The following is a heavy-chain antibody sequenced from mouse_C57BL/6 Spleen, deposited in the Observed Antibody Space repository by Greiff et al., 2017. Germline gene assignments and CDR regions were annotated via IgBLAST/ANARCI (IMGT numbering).Heavy chain of an antibody. Sequence: VKLQESGAELARPGASVKLSCKASGYTFTSYGISWVKQRTGQGLEWIGEIYPRSGNTYYNEKFKGKATLTADKSSSTAYMELRSLTSEDSAVYFCARDGYDVGKDYWGQGATPTVST. CDR2: IYPRSGNT. CDR1: GYTFTSYG. J-gene: IGHJ2*01. V-gene: IGHV1-81*01. CDR3: ARDGYDVGKDY. D-gene: IGHD2-2*01.